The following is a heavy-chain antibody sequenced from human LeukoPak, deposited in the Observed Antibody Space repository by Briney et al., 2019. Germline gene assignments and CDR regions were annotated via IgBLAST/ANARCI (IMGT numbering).Heavy chain of an antibody. J-gene: IGHJ5*02. Sequence: ASVKVSCKASGYTFTSYDINWVRQAPGHGLEWMGWMNPNSGNTGYAQKFQGRVTMTRNTSISTAYMELSSLRSEDTAVYYCARSGYSSPVYNWFDPWGQGTLVTVSS. D-gene: IGHD3-22*01. V-gene: IGHV1-8*01. CDR2: MNPNSGNT. CDR1: GYTFTSYD. CDR3: ARSGYSSPVYNWFDP.